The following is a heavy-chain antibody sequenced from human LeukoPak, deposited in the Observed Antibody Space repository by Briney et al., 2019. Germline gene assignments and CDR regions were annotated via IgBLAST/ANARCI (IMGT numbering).Heavy chain of an antibody. CDR3: ARVRYGSGSYYNVPDY. CDR2: ISSSSSYI. CDR1: GFTFSSYS. V-gene: IGHV3-21*01. D-gene: IGHD3-10*01. J-gene: IGHJ4*02. Sequence: TGGSLRLSCAASGFTFSSYSMNWVRQAPGKGLEWVSSISSSSSYIYYADSVKGRFTISRDNAKNSLYLQMNSLRAKDTAVYYCARVRYGSGSYYNVPDYWGQGTLVTVSS.